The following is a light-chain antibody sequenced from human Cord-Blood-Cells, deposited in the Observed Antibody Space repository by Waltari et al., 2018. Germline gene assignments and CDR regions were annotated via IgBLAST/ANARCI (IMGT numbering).Light chain of an antibody. CDR3: QQYNSYSWT. V-gene: IGKV1-5*03. Sequence: DIQMTQSPSTLSASVGDRVTITCRASQSISSWLAWYQLKPGKAPKLLIYKASSLESGVPSRFSGSGSWTEFTLTISSLQPDDFATYYCQQYNSYSWTFGQGTKVEIK. J-gene: IGKJ1*01. CDR1: QSISSW. CDR2: KAS.